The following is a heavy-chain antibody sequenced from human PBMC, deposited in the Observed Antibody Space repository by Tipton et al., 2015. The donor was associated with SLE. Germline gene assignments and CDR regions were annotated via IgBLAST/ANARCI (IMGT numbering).Heavy chain of an antibody. CDR1: GFTFTSYA. CDR2: ISSDGGST. V-gene: IGHV3-64*04. CDR3: AREGAVAGYFDY. Sequence: SLRLSCSASGFTFTSYAMHWVHQAPGKGLEYVSAISSDGGSTYYADSVKGRFTMSRDNSKNTLYLQMNSLRAEDTAVYYCAREGAVAGYFDYWGQGTLVTVSS. J-gene: IGHJ4*02. D-gene: IGHD6-19*01.